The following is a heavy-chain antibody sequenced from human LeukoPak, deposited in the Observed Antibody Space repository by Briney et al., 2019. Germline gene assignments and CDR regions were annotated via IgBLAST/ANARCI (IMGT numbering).Heavy chain of an antibody. CDR3: ARDGGYCSGGSCYYRWFDP. Sequence: GGSLRLSCAASGFTFSSYEMNWVRQAPGKGLEWVSYISSSGSTIYYADFVKGRFTISRDNAKKSLYLQMNNLRAEDTAVYYCARDGGYCSGGSCYYRWFDPWGQGTLVTVSS. J-gene: IGHJ5*02. CDR2: ISSSGSTI. V-gene: IGHV3-48*03. D-gene: IGHD2-15*01. CDR1: GFTFSSYE.